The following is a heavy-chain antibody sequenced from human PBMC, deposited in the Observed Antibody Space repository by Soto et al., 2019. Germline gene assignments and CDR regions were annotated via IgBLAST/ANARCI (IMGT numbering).Heavy chain of an antibody. Sequence: EVQLVETGGGLIQPGGSLRLSCAASGFTVSSNYMSWVRQAPGKRLEWVSVIYSGGSTYYADSVRGRFTISRDNSKNTLYLQMKSLRAEDTAVYYCARDPPATRHGMDVWRQGTTVTVSS. CDR1: GFTVSSNY. J-gene: IGHJ6*02. V-gene: IGHV3-53*02. CDR2: IYSGGST. CDR3: ARDPPATRHGMDV.